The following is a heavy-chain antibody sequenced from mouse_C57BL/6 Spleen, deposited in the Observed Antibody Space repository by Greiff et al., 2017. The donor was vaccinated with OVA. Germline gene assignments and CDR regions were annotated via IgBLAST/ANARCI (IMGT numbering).Heavy chain of an antibody. V-gene: IGHV1-26*01. Sequence: VQLQQSGPELVKPGASVKISCKASGYTFTDYYMNWVKQSHGKSLEWIGDINPNNGGTSYNQKFKGKATLTVDKSSSTAYMELRSLTSEDSAVYYCARWGGNYAMDYWGQGTSVTVSS. CDR2: INPNNGGT. J-gene: IGHJ4*01. CDR3: ARWGGNYAMDY. CDR1: GYTFTDYY.